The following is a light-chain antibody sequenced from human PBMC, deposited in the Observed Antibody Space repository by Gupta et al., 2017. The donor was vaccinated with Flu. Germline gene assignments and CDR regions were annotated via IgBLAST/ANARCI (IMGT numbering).Light chain of an antibody. V-gene: IGKV1-5*03. CDR3: QQYNSDLRYT. J-gene: IGKJ2*01. CDR1: QSITSW. Sequence: DIQMTQSPAPLAASVCDRVTITCRASQSITSWLAWYQQKPGKAPKLLIYEASTLESGVPSRCSGSGSGTECTLNISSLQPDDFRTYYGQQYNSDLRYTFGQGTKLEIK. CDR2: EAS.